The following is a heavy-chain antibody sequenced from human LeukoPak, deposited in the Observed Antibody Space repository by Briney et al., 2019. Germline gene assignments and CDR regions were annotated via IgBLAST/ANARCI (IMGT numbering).Heavy chain of an antibody. CDR3: ATAPYSSGWYNY. V-gene: IGHV1-24*01. CDR2: FDPEDGET. Sequence: ASVTVSCKVSGYTLTELSMHWVRQAPGKGLEWMGGFDPEDGETIYAQKFQGRVTMTEDTSTDTAYMELSSLRSEDTAVYYCATAPYSSGWYNYWGQGTLVTVSS. CDR1: GYTLTELS. J-gene: IGHJ4*02. D-gene: IGHD6-19*01.